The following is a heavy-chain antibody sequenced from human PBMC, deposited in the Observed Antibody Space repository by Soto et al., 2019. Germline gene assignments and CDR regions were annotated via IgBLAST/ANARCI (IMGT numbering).Heavy chain of an antibody. V-gene: IGHV4-30-4*01. CDR1: GGSISSGDYY. CDR3: ARVVAATLDAFDI. Sequence: PSETLSLTCTVSGGSISSGDYYWSWIRQPPGKGLEWIGYIYYSGSTYYNPSLKSRVTISVDTSKNQFSLKLSSVTAADTAVYYCARVVAATLDAFDIWGQGTMVTVSS. D-gene: IGHD2-15*01. J-gene: IGHJ3*02. CDR2: IYYSGST.